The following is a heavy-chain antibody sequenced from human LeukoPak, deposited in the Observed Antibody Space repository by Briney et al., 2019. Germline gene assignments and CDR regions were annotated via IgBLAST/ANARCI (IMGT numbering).Heavy chain of an antibody. CDR3: ARAKTLEPSPSNAFDF. CDR2: IIPILGIA. J-gene: IGHJ3*01. CDR1: GGTFSSYA. V-gene: IGHV1-69*04. D-gene: IGHD1-1*01. Sequence: GSSVKVSCKASGGTFSSYAISWVRQAPGQGLEWMGRIIPILGIANYAQKFQGRVTITADKSTSTAYMELSSLRSEDTAVYYCARAKTLEPSPSNAFDFWGQGTMVTVSS.